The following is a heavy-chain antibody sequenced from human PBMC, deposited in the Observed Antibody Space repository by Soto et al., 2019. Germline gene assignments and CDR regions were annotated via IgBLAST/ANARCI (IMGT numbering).Heavy chain of an antibody. Sequence: SETLSLTCAVYGGSFSGYYWSWIRQPPGKGLEWIGEINHSGSTNYNPSLKSRVTISVDTSKNQFSLKLSSVTAADTAVYYCSRSKKDSNYNQYYYYYYYMDVWGKGTTVTVSS. J-gene: IGHJ6*03. CDR3: SRSKKDSNYNQYYYYYYYMDV. V-gene: IGHV4-34*01. CDR1: GGSFSGYY. CDR2: INHSGST. D-gene: IGHD4-4*01.